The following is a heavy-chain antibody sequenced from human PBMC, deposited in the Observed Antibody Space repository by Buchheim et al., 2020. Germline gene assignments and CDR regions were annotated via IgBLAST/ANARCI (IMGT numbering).Heavy chain of an antibody. CDR1: GDSISSDDCY. Sequence: QVQLRESGPGLVKPSETLSLTCTVSGDSISSDDCYWSWIRQHPGKGLEWIGYISSSGNTYYNPSLKSRVTISIDTSQNHFSLKLRSVTAADTAVYYCARVQAGVPYYYDSSGFDPWGQG. CDR3: ARVQAGVPYYYDSSGFDP. D-gene: IGHD3-22*01. J-gene: IGHJ5*02. CDR2: ISSSGNT. V-gene: IGHV4-31*03.